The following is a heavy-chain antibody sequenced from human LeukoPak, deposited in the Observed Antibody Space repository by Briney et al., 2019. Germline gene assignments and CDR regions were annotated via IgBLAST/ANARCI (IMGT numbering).Heavy chain of an antibody. CDR1: GYTFTGYY. Sequence: ASVKVSCKASGYTFTGYYMHWVRQAPGQGLEWMGWINPNSGGTNYAQKFQGRVTMTRDTSISTAYMELSRLRSDDTAVYYCARALWFGDGGGLPGDMDVWGKGTTVTISS. CDR3: ARALWFGDGGGLPGDMDV. D-gene: IGHD3-10*01. J-gene: IGHJ6*03. V-gene: IGHV1-2*02. CDR2: INPNSGGT.